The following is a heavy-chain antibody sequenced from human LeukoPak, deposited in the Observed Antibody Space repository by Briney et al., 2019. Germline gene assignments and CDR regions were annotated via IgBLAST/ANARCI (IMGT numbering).Heavy chain of an antibody. CDR1: GYSFTSYW. J-gene: IGHJ5*02. CDR2: IYPGDSDT. V-gene: IGHV5-51*01. D-gene: IGHD4-17*01. Sequence: GESLKISCKGSGYSFTSYWIGWVRQMPGKGLEWMGIIYPGDSDTRYSPSFQGQVTISADKSISTAYLQWSSLKASDTAMYYCSRHRGPGDYRDSGWFDPWGQGTLVTVSS. CDR3: SRHRGPGDYRDSGWFDP.